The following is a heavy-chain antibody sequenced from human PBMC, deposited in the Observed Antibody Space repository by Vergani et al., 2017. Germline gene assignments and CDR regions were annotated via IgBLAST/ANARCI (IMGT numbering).Heavy chain of an antibody. V-gene: IGHV3-48*03. Sequence: EVQLVESGGGLVQPGGSLRLSCAASGFTFSSYEMNWVRQAPGKGLEWVSYISSSGSTIYYADYVKGRFTISRDNAKNSLYLQMNSLRDEDTAVYYCARENIYYYYGMDVWGQGTTVTVSS. J-gene: IGHJ6*02. D-gene: IGHD1/OR15-1a*01. CDR1: GFTFSSYE. CDR3: ARENIYYYYGMDV. CDR2: ISSSGSTI.